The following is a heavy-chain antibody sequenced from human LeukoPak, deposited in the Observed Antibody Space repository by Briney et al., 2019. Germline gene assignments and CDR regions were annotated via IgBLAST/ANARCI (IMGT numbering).Heavy chain of an antibody. CDR3: ARDAGYYYYYMDV. Sequence: SETLSLTCTVSGGSMNSYYWSWIRQAPGKGLEGIGFVYYSGTTNYNPSLKSRVTISVDTSKNQFSLKLSSVTAADTAVYYCARDAGYYYYYMDVWGKGTTVTISS. CDR1: GGSMNSYY. J-gene: IGHJ6*03. V-gene: IGHV4-59*12. CDR2: VYYSGTT.